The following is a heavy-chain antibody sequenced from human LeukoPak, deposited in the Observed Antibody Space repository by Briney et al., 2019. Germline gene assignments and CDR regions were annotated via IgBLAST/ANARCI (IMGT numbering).Heavy chain of an antibody. CDR2: IIPIFGTA. Sequence: ASVKVSCKASGGTFSSYAISWVRQAPGQGLEWMGGIIPIFGTANYAQKFQGRVTITADKSTSTAYVELSSLRTEDTAVYYCARPQRHGGYPYWGQGTLVTVSS. CDR3: ARPQRHGGYPY. V-gene: IGHV1-69*06. J-gene: IGHJ4*02. D-gene: IGHD3-16*01. CDR1: GGTFSSYA.